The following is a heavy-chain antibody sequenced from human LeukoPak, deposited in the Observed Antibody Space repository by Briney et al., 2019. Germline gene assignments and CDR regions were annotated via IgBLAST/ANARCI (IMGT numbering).Heavy chain of an antibody. CDR1: GFTFSDYY. CDR2: ISSSGSTI. CDR3: ARFILGYCSGGSCYSFDY. Sequence: PGGSLRLSCAASGFTFSDYYMSWIRQAPGKGLEWVSYISSSGSTIYYADSVKGRFTISRDNSKNTLYLQMNRLRAEDTAVYYCARFILGYCSGGSCYSFDYWGQGTLVTVSS. J-gene: IGHJ4*02. D-gene: IGHD2-15*01. V-gene: IGHV3-11*01.